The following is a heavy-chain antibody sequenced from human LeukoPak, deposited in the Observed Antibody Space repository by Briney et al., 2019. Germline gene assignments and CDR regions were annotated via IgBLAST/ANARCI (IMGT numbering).Heavy chain of an antibody. CDR1: GGSIGSSNW. Sequence: SETLSLTCAVSGGSIGSSNWWSWIRQPPGKGLEWIGEIYHSGSTNYNPSLKSRVTISVDTSKNQFSLKLSSVTAADTAVYYCARDPSAAAGYYYYYYMDVWGKGTTVTISS. V-gene: IGHV4-4*02. D-gene: IGHD6-13*01. CDR3: ARDPSAAAGYYYYYYMDV. J-gene: IGHJ6*03. CDR2: IYHSGST.